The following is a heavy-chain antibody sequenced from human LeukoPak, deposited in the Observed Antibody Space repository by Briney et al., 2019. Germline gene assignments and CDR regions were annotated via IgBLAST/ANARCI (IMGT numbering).Heavy chain of an antibody. CDR1: GGSISSGSYY. CDR3: ARAVYSYGDDY. Sequence: PSQTLSLTCTVSGGSISSGSYYWSWIRQPAGKGLEWIGRIYTSGSTNYNPSLKSRVTISVDTSKNQFSLKLSSVTAADTAVYYCARAVYSYGDDYWGQGTLVTVSS. J-gene: IGHJ4*02. CDR2: IYTSGST. V-gene: IGHV4-61*02. D-gene: IGHD5-18*01.